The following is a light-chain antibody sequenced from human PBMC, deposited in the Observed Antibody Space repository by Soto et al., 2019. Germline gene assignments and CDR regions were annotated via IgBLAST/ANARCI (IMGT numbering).Light chain of an antibody. V-gene: IGKV4-1*01. CDR3: QQYYITPRT. CDR2: WAS. J-gene: IGKJ5*01. CDR1: QSVLYSSNNKNY. Sequence: DIVMTQSPDSLAVSLGARATINCKSSQSVLYSSNNKNYLAWYQQKAGQPPKLLIYWASTRDSGVPDRFSGSGSGTDFTLIISSLQAEDVAVYYCQQYYITPRTFGQGTRLEIK.